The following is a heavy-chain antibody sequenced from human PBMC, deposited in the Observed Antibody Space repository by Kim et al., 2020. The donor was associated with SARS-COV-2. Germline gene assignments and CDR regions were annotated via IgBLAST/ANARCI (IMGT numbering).Heavy chain of an antibody. V-gene: IGHV3-21*01. D-gene: IGHD2-2*01. Sequence: GGSLRLSCAASGFAFGTHSMNWVRQAPGKGLEWVSSIGGSTNYIYYADSVKGRFTISRDNSENSLYLQMNSLRAEDTAVYYCARGGYCSSTSCSFYYYALDVWGLGTTVTVSS. CDR2: IGGSTNYI. J-gene: IGHJ6*02. CDR3: ARGGYCSSTSCSFYYYALDV. CDR1: GFAFGTHS.